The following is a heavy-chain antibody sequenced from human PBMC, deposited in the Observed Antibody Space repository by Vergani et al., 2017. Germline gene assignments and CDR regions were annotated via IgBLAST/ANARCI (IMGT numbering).Heavy chain of an antibody. Sequence: QVQLVQSGAEVKKPGASVKVSCKASGYTFTSYYMHWVRQAPGQGLEWMGRIIPILGIANYAQKFQGRVTITADKSTSTAYMELSSLRSEDTAVYYCARDYYYDSSGYTNYWGQGTLVTVSS. D-gene: IGHD3-22*01. J-gene: IGHJ4*02. CDR1: GYTFTSYY. V-gene: IGHV1-69*09. CDR2: IIPILGIA. CDR3: ARDYYYDSSGYTNY.